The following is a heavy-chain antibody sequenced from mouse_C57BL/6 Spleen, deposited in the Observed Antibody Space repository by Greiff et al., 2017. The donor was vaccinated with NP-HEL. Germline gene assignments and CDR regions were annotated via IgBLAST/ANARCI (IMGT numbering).Heavy chain of an antibody. V-gene: IGHV1-61*01. CDR2: IYPSDSET. CDR3: ARSGLFDY. D-gene: IGHD3-2*02. Sequence: QVQLQQPGAELVRPGSSVKLSCKASGYTFTSYWMDWVKQRPGQGLEWIGNIYPSDSETHYNQKFKDKATLTVDKSSSSAYMQLSSLTSEDSAVYYCARSGLFDYWGQGTTLTVSS. J-gene: IGHJ2*01. CDR1: GYTFTSYW.